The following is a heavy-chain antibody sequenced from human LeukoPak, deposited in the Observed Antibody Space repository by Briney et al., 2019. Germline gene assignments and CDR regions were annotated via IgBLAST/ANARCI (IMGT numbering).Heavy chain of an antibody. CDR1: GFTFSPVW. V-gene: IGHV3-21*01. Sequence: GGSLRLSCAASGFTFSPVWMHWVRQAPGKGLMWVSSISSSSTYIYYADSVKGRFTISRDNAKNSLYLQMNSLRAEDTAVYYCARLYSSGWFFDYWGQGTLATVSS. CDR2: ISSSSTYI. CDR3: ARLYSSGWFFDY. J-gene: IGHJ4*02. D-gene: IGHD6-19*01.